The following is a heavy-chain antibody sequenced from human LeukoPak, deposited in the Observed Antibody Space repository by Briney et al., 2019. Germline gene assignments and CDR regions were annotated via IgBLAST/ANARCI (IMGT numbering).Heavy chain of an antibody. D-gene: IGHD6-13*01. V-gene: IGHV4-4*02. CDR1: GGSISSINW. Sequence: SETLSLACAVSGGSISSINWWGWVRQPPGKGLEWIGETHHGGSTNYNPSFKSRVTISVDKSKNQFSLKLSSVTAADTAVYYCASNRAAGTDYWGQGTLVTVSS. J-gene: IGHJ4*02. CDR3: ASNRAAGTDY. CDR2: THHGGST.